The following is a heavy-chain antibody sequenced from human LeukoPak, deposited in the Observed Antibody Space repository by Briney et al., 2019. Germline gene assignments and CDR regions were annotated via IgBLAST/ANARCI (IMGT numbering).Heavy chain of an antibody. CDR3: AKDYYNSSGPRWFDP. Sequence: GGSLRLSCAASGFTFSSYAMSWVRQAPGKGLEWVSAISGSGGSTYYADSVKGRFTISRDNSKNTLYLQMNSLRAEDTAVYYCAKDYYNSSGPRWFDPWGQGTLVTVSS. V-gene: IGHV3-23*01. D-gene: IGHD3-22*01. J-gene: IGHJ5*02. CDR1: GFTFSSYA. CDR2: ISGSGGST.